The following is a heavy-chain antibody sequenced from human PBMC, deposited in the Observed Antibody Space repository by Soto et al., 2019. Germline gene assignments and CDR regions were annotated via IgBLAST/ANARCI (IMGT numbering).Heavy chain of an antibody. J-gene: IGHJ6*02. CDR3: ARVVREYDILTGYYYYYGMDV. D-gene: IGHD3-9*01. Sequence: PSETLSLTCTVSGGSISSYYWSWIRQPPGKGLEWIGYIYYSGSTNYNPSLKSRVTISVDTSKNQFSLKLSSVTAADTAVYYCARVVREYDILTGYYYYYGMDVWGQGTTVTVSS. CDR1: GGSISSYY. V-gene: IGHV4-59*01. CDR2: IYYSGST.